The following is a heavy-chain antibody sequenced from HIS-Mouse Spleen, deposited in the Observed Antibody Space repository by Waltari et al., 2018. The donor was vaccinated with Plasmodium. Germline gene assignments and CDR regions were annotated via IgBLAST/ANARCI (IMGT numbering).Heavy chain of an antibody. CDR3: AKSAVVKYAFDI. D-gene: IGHD3-22*01. V-gene: IGHV3-30*18. J-gene: IGHJ3*02. CDR2: ISYDGSNK. Sequence: QVQLLESGGGVVQPGRSLRLSCPASGFTFSSYGMHWVRQAPGKGLEWVAVISYDGSNKYYADSVKGRFTISRDNSKNTLYLQMNSLRSEDTAVYYCAKSAVVKYAFDIWGQGTMVTVSS. CDR1: GFTFSSYG.